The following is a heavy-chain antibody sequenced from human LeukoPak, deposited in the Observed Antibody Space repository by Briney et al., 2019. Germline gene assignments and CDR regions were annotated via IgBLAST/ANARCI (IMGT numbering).Heavy chain of an antibody. Sequence: SETLSLTCTVSGGSISSSSYYWGWIRQPPGKGLEWIGYIYYSGSTYYNLSLKSRVTISVDTSKNQFSLKLSSVTAADTAVYYCARDCLDSGCYYYGMDVWGQGTTVTVSS. D-gene: IGHD3-22*01. CDR1: GGSISSSSYY. J-gene: IGHJ6*02. CDR2: IYYSGST. CDR3: ARDCLDSGCYYYGMDV. V-gene: IGHV4-30-4*08.